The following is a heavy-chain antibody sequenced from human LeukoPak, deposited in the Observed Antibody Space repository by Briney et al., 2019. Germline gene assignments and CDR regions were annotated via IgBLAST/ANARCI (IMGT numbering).Heavy chain of an antibody. CDR1: GFAFNTYS. CDR2: IFSSSTYI. D-gene: IGHD4-17*01. CDR3: AKALLSHDYDDYPYYFHY. V-gene: IGHV3-21*04. Sequence: GESLRLSCAASGFAFNTYSMNWVRQAPGKGLEWVSFIFSSSTYIYYTDSVKGRFTISRDNSKNTLYLKMNSLRAEDTAVYYCAKALLSHDYDDYPYYFHYWGQGTLVTVSS. J-gene: IGHJ4*02.